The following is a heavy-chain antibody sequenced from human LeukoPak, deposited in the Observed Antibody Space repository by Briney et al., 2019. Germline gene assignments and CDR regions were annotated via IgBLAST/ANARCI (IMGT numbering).Heavy chain of an antibody. J-gene: IGHJ4*02. Sequence: GASVKVSCKASGGTFSSYAISWVRQAPGQGLEWMGGIIPIFGTANYAQKFQGRVTITADESTSTAYMELSSLRSEDTAVYYCATDGMYCSGGSCYERWGQGTLVTVSS. CDR3: ATDGMYCSGGSCYER. CDR1: GGTFSSYA. V-gene: IGHV1-69*13. CDR2: IIPIFGTA. D-gene: IGHD2-15*01.